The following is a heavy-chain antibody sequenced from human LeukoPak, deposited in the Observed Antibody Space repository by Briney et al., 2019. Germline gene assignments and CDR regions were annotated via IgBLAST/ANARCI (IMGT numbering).Heavy chain of an antibody. V-gene: IGHV4-59*12. D-gene: IGHD1-1*01. CDR3: ARRRKKTWNPYFDY. Sequence: PSETLSLTCTVSGGSISSYYWSWIRQPPGKGLEWVGNIYYSGSTNYNPSLKSRVTISVDTSKNQFSLKLSSVTAADTAVYYCARRRKKTWNPYFDYWGQGTLVTVSS. CDR1: GGSISSYY. CDR2: IYYSGST. J-gene: IGHJ4*02.